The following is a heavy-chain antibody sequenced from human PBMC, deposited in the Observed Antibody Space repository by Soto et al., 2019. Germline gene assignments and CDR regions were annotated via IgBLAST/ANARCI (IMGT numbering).Heavy chain of an antibody. CDR2: ISSSSSYI. D-gene: IGHD3-22*01. CDR3: ARDPTSQWFGYYYYGMDV. Sequence: EVQLVESGGGLVKPGGSLRLSCAASGFTFSSYSMNWVRQAPGKGLEWVSSISSSSSYIYYADSVKGRFTISRDNAKNSLYLQMNSLRAEDTAVYYCARDPTSQWFGYYYYGMDVWGQGTTVTVSS. V-gene: IGHV3-21*01. J-gene: IGHJ6*02. CDR1: GFTFSSYS.